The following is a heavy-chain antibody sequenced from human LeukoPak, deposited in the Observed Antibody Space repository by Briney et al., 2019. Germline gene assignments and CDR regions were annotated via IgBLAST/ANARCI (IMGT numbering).Heavy chain of an antibody. CDR2: ITWNSGSI. D-gene: IGHD6-19*01. V-gene: IGHV3-9*01. CDR1: GFTFDEYA. CDR3: AKEASVAGVLPRFDL. J-gene: IGHJ5*02. Sequence: GGSLRLSCAASGFTFDEYALHWVRQAPGKGLEWVSSITWNSGSIAYANSVKGRFIISRDNAKNSLYLQMNSLRSEDTALYFCAKEASVAGVLPRFDLWGQGTLVTVSS.